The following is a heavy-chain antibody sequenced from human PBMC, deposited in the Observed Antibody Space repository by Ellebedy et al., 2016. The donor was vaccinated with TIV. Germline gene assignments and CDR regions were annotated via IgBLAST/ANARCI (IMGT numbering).Heavy chain of an antibody. V-gene: IGHV4-34*01. CDR2: INHSGST. J-gene: IGHJ3*02. CDR1: GGSFSGYY. Sequence: SETLSLTCAVYGGSFSGYYWSWIRQPPGKGLEWIGEINHSGSTNYNPSLKSRVTISVDTFKNQFSLKLSSVTAADTAVYYCATAQLRYFDWFDAFDIWGQGTTVTVSS. D-gene: IGHD3-9*01. CDR3: ATAQLRYFDWFDAFDI.